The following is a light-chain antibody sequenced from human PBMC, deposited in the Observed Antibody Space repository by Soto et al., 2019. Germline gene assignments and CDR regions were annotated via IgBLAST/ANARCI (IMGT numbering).Light chain of an antibody. V-gene: IGLV2-14*01. Sequence: QSALTQPASVSGSPGQSFTISCTGTSSDVGGYNYVSWNQQHPGKVPKLMIYDVSIRPSVVSIRFSGSKSGNTASLTISGLQAEDEADYYCSSYTSSSTLYVFGTGTKVTVL. J-gene: IGLJ1*01. CDR3: SSYTSSSTLYV. CDR2: DVS. CDR1: SSDVGGYNY.